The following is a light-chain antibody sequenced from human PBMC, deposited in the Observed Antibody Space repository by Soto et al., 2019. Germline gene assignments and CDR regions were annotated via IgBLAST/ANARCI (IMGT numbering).Light chain of an antibody. CDR3: SSYTSSSTLEGV. Sequence: QSALTQPASVSGSPGQSITISCTGTSSDVGGYNYVSWYQQHPGKAPKLMIYDVSNRPSGVSNRFSGSKSGNTASLTISGLQAEDEADYYFSSYTSSSTLEGVFGGGTKVTVL. CDR1: SSDVGGYNY. CDR2: DVS. J-gene: IGLJ2*01. V-gene: IGLV2-14*01.